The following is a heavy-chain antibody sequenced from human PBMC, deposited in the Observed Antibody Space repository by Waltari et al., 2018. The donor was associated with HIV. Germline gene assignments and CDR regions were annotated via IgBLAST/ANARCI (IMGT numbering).Heavy chain of an antibody. D-gene: IGHD3-16*01. CDR3: ASSYTYVVWGAFDT. CDR2: IYHDGSTHYDSS. CDR1: GGSITSSSNF. J-gene: IGHJ3*02. V-gene: IGHV4-39*02. Sequence: QMRLQESGPGLVKPSETLSLTCNVSGGSITSSSNFWGWIRQPPGKGLEWIGSIYHDGSTHYDSSLKDSSLKSRVTISLDTSRNLFSLELTSVTATDTAIYYCASSYTYVVWGAFDTWGQGTLVTVSS.